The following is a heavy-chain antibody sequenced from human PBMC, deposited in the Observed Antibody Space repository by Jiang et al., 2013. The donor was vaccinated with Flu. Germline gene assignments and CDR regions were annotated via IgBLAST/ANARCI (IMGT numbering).Heavy chain of an antibody. CDR2: MNPNSGNT. CDR3: ARVWFGELLYLWFDP. Sequence: QLVESGAEVKKPGASVKVSCKASGYTFASYDINWVRQATGQGLEWMGWMNPNSGNTGYAQKFQGRVTMTRNTSVSTAYMELSSLRSEDTAVYYCARVWFGELLYLWFDPWGQGTLVTVSS. J-gene: IGHJ5*02. V-gene: IGHV1-8*02. CDR1: GYTFASYD. D-gene: IGHD3-10*01.